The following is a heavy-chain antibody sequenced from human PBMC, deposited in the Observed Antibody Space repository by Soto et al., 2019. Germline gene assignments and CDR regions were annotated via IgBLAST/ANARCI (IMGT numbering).Heavy chain of an antibody. Sequence: QVQLQQSCTGLVKPSETLSLTCSVSSDPSSSHNWGWIRQPPGRGLEWIGYVYSTGGTSYNPSLKSRVTISADTSTNHISLTLTSVTAADTAVYYCVRQGIGNLHGLVDVWGQGTTVRVSS. CDR1: SDPSSSHN. D-gene: IGHD1-1*01. CDR3: VRQGIGNLHGLVDV. V-gene: IGHV4-59*08. CDR2: VYSTGGT. J-gene: IGHJ6*02.